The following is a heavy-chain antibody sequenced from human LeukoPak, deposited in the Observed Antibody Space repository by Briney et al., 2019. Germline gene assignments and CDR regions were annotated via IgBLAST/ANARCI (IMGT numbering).Heavy chain of an antibody. Sequence: GGSLRLSCAASGFTVSSNYMSWVRQAPGKGLEWVSVIYSGGSTYYADSVKGRFTISRDNSKNTLYLQMNSLRAEDTAVYYCAWAGYSYGQYYFDYWGQGTLVTVSS. V-gene: IGHV3-53*01. D-gene: IGHD5-18*01. CDR3: AWAGYSYGQYYFDY. CDR1: GFTVSSNY. CDR2: IYSGGST. J-gene: IGHJ4*02.